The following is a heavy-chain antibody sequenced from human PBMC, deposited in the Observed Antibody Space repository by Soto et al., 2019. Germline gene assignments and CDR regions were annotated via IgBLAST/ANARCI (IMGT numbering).Heavy chain of an antibody. V-gene: IGHV4-31*01. Sequence: QVQLQESGPGLVKPSQTLSLTCTVSGGSISSGGYYWSWIRQHPGKGLEWIGYIYYSGSTYYNPSPKLQVTIPVDQSKNQFSLKLSSVTAADTAVYYCARGGIVVVVAARDAFDIWGQGTMVTVSS. CDR1: GGSISSGGYY. CDR2: IYYSGST. D-gene: IGHD2-15*01. J-gene: IGHJ3*02. CDR3: ARGGIVVVVAARDAFDI.